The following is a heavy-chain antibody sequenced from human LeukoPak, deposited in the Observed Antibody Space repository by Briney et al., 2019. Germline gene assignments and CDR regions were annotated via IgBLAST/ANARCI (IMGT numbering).Heavy chain of an antibody. V-gene: IGHV3-48*03. Sequence: RGSLRLSCTASGFTLSSYEMNWVRQAPGKGLEWVSKISSSRSTMYYADSVKGRFTISRDNAKNSLFLQMNSLRAEDTAIYYCARRFDLWGQGTLVSVSS. CDR3: ARRFDL. J-gene: IGHJ5*02. CDR2: ISSSRSTM. CDR1: GFTLSSYE.